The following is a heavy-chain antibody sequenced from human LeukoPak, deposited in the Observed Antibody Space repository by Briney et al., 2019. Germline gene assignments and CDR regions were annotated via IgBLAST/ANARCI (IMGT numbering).Heavy chain of an antibody. D-gene: IGHD4-17*01. CDR1: GGSISSYY. V-gene: IGHV4-59*01. CDR2: IYYSGST. CDR3: AREATVTTSYAFDI. J-gene: IGHJ3*02. Sequence: PSETLSLTCTVSGGSISSYYWSWIRQPPGKGLEWIGYIYYSGSTNYNPSLKSRVTISVDTSKNQFSLKLSSVTAADTAVYYCAREATVTTSYAFDIWGQGTMVTVSS.